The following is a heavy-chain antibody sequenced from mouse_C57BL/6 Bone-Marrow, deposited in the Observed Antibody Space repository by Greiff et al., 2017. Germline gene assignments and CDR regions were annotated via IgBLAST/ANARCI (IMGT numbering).Heavy chain of an antibody. D-gene: IGHD1-1*01. CDR1: GYAFSSSW. J-gene: IGHJ3*01. CDR3: ARQGYYYGSSYVLFAY. CDR2: IYPGDGDT. Sequence: QVQLQQSGPELVKPGASVKISCKASGYAFSSSWMNWVKQRPGKGLEWIGRIYPGDGDTNYNGKFKGKATLTADKSSSTAYMQLSSLTSEDSAVYFCARQGYYYGSSYVLFAYWGQGTLVTVSA. V-gene: IGHV1-82*01.